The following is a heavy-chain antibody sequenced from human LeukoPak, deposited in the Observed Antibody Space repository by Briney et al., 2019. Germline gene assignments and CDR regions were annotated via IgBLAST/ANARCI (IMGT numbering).Heavy chain of an antibody. D-gene: IGHD6-13*01. V-gene: IGHV4-39*07. Sequence: SETLSLTCTVSGGSISSSSYYWGWIRQPPGKGLEWIGSIYYSGSTYYNPSLKSRVTISVDTSKNQFSLQLNSVTPEDTAVYYCARDSIAAAGTRNFDYWGQGTLVTVSS. J-gene: IGHJ4*02. CDR3: ARDSIAAAGTRNFDY. CDR2: IYYSGST. CDR1: GGSISSSSYY.